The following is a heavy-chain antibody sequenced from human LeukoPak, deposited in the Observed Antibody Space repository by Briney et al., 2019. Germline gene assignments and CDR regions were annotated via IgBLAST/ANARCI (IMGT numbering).Heavy chain of an antibody. CDR1: GFTFSSYA. J-gene: IGHJ4*02. D-gene: IGHD3-22*01. CDR3: AKRLYARSGYYGDFDY. Sequence: GGSLRLSCAASGFTFSSYAMSWVRQAPGKGLEWVSAISGSGGSTYYADSVKGRLTISRDNSKNTLYLQMNSLRAEDTAVYDCAKRLYARSGYYGDFDYWGQGTLVTVSS. V-gene: IGHV3-23*01. CDR2: ISGSGGST.